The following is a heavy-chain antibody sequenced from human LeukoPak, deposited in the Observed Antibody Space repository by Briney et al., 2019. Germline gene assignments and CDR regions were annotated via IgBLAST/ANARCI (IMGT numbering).Heavy chain of an antibody. Sequence: PGGSLRLSCAASGFTFSSYGMHWVRQAPGKGLDWVAVISYDGSNKYHADSVKGRFTISRDNSKNTLYLQMNSLRAEDTAIYYCARGVGGFDYWGQGTLVPVSS. V-gene: IGHV3-30*03. CDR1: GFTFSSYG. CDR2: ISYDGSNK. J-gene: IGHJ4*02. D-gene: IGHD3-16*01. CDR3: ARGVGGFDY.